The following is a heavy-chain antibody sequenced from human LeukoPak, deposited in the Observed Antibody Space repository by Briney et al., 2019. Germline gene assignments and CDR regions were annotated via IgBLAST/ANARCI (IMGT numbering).Heavy chain of an antibody. D-gene: IGHD5-12*01. CDR3: TKDPYRASSGLVDY. CDR2: ISGSGGTT. V-gene: IGHV3-23*01. CDR1: GFTFSKHA. Sequence: GGSLRLSCASSGFTFSKHAVSWVRQAPGKGLEWVSSISGSGGTTYYADSVKGRFTISRDNSKNTLYLQMNSLRAEDTAVYYCTKDPYRASSGLVDYWGQGALVTVSS. J-gene: IGHJ4*02.